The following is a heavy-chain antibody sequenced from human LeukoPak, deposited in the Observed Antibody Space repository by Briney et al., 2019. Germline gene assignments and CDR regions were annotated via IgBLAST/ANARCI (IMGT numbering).Heavy chain of an antibody. J-gene: IGHJ4*02. CDR1: GYTFAIYG. D-gene: IGHD2-2*01. CDR2: ISLDSGNT. Sequence: AASVKVSCKASGYTFAIYGINWVRQAPGQGLEWMGWISLDSGNTGYAQRVQGRVTLTTDTSTSTAYMELRSLRSDDTAMYFCARVTYLRPYQLDYWGQGTLVSISS. CDR3: ARVTYLRPYQLDY. V-gene: IGHV1-18*01.